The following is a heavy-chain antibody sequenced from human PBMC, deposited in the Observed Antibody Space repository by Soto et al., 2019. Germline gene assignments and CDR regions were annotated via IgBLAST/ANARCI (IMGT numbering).Heavy chain of an antibody. Sequence: EVHLVESGGGLVQPGGSLRLSCAASGFTVSSKYMSWVRQAPGKGLEWVSLIKRGGSISYADSVKGRFTISIVNSENTLYLQMSPLGVEYTAVYSCAWDDFYCSRGAGCGIPTDVWGKGTTVTVSS. CDR1: GFTVSSKY. D-gene: IGHD2-15*01. CDR3: AWDDFYCSRGAGCGIPTDV. J-gene: IGHJ6*04. V-gene: IGHV3-66*01. CDR2: IKRGGSI.